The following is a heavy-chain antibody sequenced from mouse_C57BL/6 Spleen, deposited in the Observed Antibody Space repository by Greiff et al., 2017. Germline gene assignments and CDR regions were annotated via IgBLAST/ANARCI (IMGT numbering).Heavy chain of an antibody. V-gene: IGHV5-4*01. D-gene: IGHD1-3*01. CDR2: ISDGGSYT. J-gene: IGHJ4*01. CDR3: AREKSSYAMDY. Sequence: EVQVVESGGGLVKPGGSLKLSCAASGFTFSSYAMSWVRPTPEKRLEWVATISDGGSYTYYPDNVKGRFTISRDNAKNNLYLQMSHLKSEDTAMYYCAREKSSYAMDYWGQGTSVTVSS. CDR1: GFTFSSYA.